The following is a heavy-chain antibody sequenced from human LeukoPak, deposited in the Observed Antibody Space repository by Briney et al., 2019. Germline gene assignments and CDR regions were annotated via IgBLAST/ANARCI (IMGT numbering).Heavy chain of an antibody. Sequence: QPGGSPRLSCAASRFIFSSYEMNWVRQAPGKGLVWVSRINTDGSSTSYADSVKGRFTISRDNAENTLWLQMNSLRAEDTAVYYCARGLLGIGDYWGQGTLVSVSS. J-gene: IGHJ4*02. CDR3: ARGLLGIGDY. V-gene: IGHV3-74*01. CDR2: INTDGSST. CDR1: RFIFSSYE. D-gene: IGHD7-27*01.